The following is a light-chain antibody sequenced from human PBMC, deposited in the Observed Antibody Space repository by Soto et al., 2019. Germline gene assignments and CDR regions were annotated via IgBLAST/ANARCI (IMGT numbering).Light chain of an antibody. CDR1: SSNIGAGYD. J-gene: IGLJ2*01. Sequence: QSVLTQPPSVSGAPGQRVTISCTGSSSNIGAGYDVHWYQQLPGTAPKLLIYGNSNRPSGVPDRFSGSKSGTSASPAITGLPAEDEADYYCQSYDSCLSAFVVFGGGTKLTVL. V-gene: IGLV1-40*01. CDR2: GNS. CDR3: QSYDSCLSAFVV.